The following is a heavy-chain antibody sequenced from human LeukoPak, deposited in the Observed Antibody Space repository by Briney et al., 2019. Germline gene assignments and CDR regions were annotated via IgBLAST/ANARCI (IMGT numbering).Heavy chain of an antibody. J-gene: IGHJ5*02. CDR3: ARGYCSGGSCYLGWFDP. D-gene: IGHD2-15*01. Sequence: SETLSLTCAVSGGSISSGGYSWSWIRQPPGKGLEWIGYIYYSGSTYYNPSLKSRVTISVDTSKNQFSLKLSSVTAADTAVYYCARGYCSGGSCYLGWFDPWGQGTLVTVSS. CDR1: GGSISSGGYS. V-gene: IGHV4-30-4*07. CDR2: IYYSGST.